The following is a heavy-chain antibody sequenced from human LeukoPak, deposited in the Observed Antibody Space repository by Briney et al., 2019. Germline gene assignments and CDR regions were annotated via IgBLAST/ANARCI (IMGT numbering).Heavy chain of an antibody. D-gene: IGHD3-3*01. CDR2: MNPNSGNT. Sequence: ASVKVSCKASGYTFTSSDINWVRQATGQGPEWMGWMNPNSGNTGYAQKFQGRVTMTRNTSISTAYMELSSLRSEDTAVYYCARTLYDFWSGYLISQADYYYMDVWGKGTTVTVSS. J-gene: IGHJ6*03. V-gene: IGHV1-8*01. CDR1: GYTFTSSD. CDR3: ARTLYDFWSGYLISQADYYYMDV.